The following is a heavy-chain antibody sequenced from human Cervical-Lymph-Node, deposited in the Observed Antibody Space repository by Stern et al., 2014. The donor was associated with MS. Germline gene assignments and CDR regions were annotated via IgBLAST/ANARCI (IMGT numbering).Heavy chain of an antibody. CDR3: ARDLSFCSGGSCYSGLFDY. J-gene: IGHJ4*02. V-gene: IGHV4-61*02. CDR2: IFSGVST. CDR1: GGSISSGNYY. Sequence: QLQLQESGPGLVKPSQTLSLTCTVSGGSISSGNYYWSWIRQPAGKGLEWIGRIFSGVSTNYNPSLKSRVTISGDTSKTQFSLKLSSVPAADTAMYYCARDLSFCSGGSCYSGLFDYWGQGILVTVSS. D-gene: IGHD2-15*01.